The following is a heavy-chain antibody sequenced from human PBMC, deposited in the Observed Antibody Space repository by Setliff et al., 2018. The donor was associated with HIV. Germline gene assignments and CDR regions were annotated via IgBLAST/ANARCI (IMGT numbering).Heavy chain of an antibody. J-gene: IGHJ4*02. CDR1: GFTFNTHS. D-gene: IGHD6-6*01. Sequence: PGGSLRLSCAASGFTFNTHSMSWVRQAPGKGPEWLSSITSSSDNIYYAASVKGRFTISRDDAKSSLYLQMNSLSAEDTAVYYCARRYSSSSTGFDYWGQGTLVTVSS. CDR3: ARRYSSSSTGFDY. V-gene: IGHV3-21*01. CDR2: ITSSSDNI.